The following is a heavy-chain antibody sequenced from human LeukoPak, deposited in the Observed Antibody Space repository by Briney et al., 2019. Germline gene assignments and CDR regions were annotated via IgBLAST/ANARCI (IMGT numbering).Heavy chain of an antibody. V-gene: IGHV3-23*01. CDR3: AKDWEQWLVQGFDY. CDR2: ISGSRGST. J-gene: IGHJ4*02. CDR1: GFTFSSYA. D-gene: IGHD6-19*01. Sequence: PGGSLRLSCAASGFTFSSYAMSWVRQAPGKGLEWVSAISGSRGSTYYADSVKSRFTISRDNSKNTLYLQMNSLRAEDTAVYYCAKDWEQWLVQGFDYWGQGTLVTVSS.